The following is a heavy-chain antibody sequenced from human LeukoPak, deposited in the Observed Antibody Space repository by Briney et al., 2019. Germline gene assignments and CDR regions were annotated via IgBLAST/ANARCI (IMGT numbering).Heavy chain of an antibody. V-gene: IGHV4-59*12. CDR3: AATSLEDAFDI. Sequence: PSETLSLTCTVSGGSISSYYWSWIRQPPGKGLEWIGYVYHSGHTSYNPSLKNRVDISIDTSKNQFSLKLSSVTAADTAVYYCAATSLEDAFDIWGQGTMVTVSS. CDR2: VYHSGHT. CDR1: GGSISSYY. J-gene: IGHJ3*02. D-gene: IGHD1-1*01.